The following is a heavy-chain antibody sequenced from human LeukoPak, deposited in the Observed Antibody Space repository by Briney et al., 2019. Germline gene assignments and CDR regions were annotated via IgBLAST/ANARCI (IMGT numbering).Heavy chain of an antibody. CDR3: ARGLTEFGGGDDAFDI. J-gene: IGHJ3*02. CDR1: GGSISSYY. D-gene: IGHD3-10*01. V-gene: IGHV4-59*01. CDR2: IYYSGST. Sequence: NSSETLSLTCTVSGGSISSYYWSWFRQPPGKGLEWIGYIYYSGSTNYNPSLHNRITISVGTSRTRVSLQLTSVTAADTAFYYCARGLTEFGGGDDAFDIWGQGTMVTVAS.